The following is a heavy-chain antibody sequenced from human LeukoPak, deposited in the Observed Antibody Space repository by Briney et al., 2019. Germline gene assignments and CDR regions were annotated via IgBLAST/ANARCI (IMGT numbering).Heavy chain of an antibody. CDR3: ARVSSRRLPPSYSYDRRNYFDY. D-gene: IGHD3-22*01. Sequence: NPSETLSLTCAVYGGSFSGYYWSWIRQPPGKGLEWIGQINHSGSTNYSPSLKSRVTISVDTSKNQFSLKLSSVTAADTAVYYCARVSSRRLPPSYSYDRRNYFDYWGQGTLVTVSS. CDR2: INHSGST. V-gene: IGHV4-34*01. J-gene: IGHJ4*02. CDR1: GGSFSGYY.